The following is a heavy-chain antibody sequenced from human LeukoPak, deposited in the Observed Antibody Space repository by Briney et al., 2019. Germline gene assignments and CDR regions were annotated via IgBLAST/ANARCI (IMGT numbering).Heavy chain of an antibody. CDR3: ALFPAKDSIRYFLAAPFDY. Sequence: GSLRLSCAASGFTFSSYGMHWVRQAPGKGLEWVSAISGSGGSTYYADSVKGRFTISRDNSKNTLYLQMNSLRAEDTAVYYCALFPAKDSIRYFLAAPFDYWGQGTLVTVSS. J-gene: IGHJ4*02. D-gene: IGHD3-9*01. CDR2: ISGSGGST. V-gene: IGHV3-23*01. CDR1: GFTFSSYG.